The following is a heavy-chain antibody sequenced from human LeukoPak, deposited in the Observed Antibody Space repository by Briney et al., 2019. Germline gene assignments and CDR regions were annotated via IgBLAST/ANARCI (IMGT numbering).Heavy chain of an antibody. Sequence: GGSLRLSCAASGFTFSNYAMSWVRQAPGKGLXWVSAISGNGGSTYYADSVKGRFTISRDNSKNTLYLQMNSLSAEDTAVYYCAKISPYGGNSAWGQGTLVTVSS. V-gene: IGHV3-23*01. J-gene: IGHJ4*02. CDR1: GFTFSNYA. D-gene: IGHD4-23*01. CDR3: AKISPYGGNSA. CDR2: ISGNGGST.